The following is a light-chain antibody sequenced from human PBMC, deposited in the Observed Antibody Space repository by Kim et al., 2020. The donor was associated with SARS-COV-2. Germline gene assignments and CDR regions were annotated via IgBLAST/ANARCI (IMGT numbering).Light chain of an antibody. V-gene: IGLV1-40*01. CDR2: DNT. CDR3: QSYDSSLTGYA. J-gene: IGLJ1*01. Sequence: GVSISCAGSSSNIGAGYAVHWYQQLPGTAPNLRIFDNTKRPSGVPDRFSGSKSGTSASLAITGLQPEDEADYYCQSYDSSLTGYAFGTGTQLTVL. CDR1: SSNIGAGYA.